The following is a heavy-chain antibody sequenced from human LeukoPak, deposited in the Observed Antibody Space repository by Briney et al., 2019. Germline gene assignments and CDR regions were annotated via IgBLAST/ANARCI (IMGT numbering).Heavy chain of an antibody. CDR2: INWNGGST. J-gene: IGHJ6*03. CDR3: ARVRATMVRGVSNYYYMDV. V-gene: IGHV3-20*01. Sequence: GGSLRLSCAASGFTFDDYGMSWVRQAPGKGLEWVSGINWNGGSTGYADSVKGRFTISRDNAKNSLYLQMNSLRAVDTALYHCARVRATMVRGVSNYYYMDVWGKGTTVTISS. CDR1: GFTFDDYG. D-gene: IGHD3-10*01.